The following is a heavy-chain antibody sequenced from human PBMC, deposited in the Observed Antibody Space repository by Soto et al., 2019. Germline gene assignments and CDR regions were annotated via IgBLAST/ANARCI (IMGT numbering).Heavy chain of an antibody. CDR2: IITIFGTA. CDR1: GGTFSSYA. Sequence: QVQLVQSGAEVKKPGSSVQVSCKASGGTFSSYAISWVRQAPGQGLEWMGGIITIFGTANYAKKLQGRVTITADQSTSTAYMELSSLRSEDTAVDYCARGPSSSWYLSHWFDPWGQGTLVTVSS. D-gene: IGHD6-13*01. V-gene: IGHV1-69*01. CDR3: ARGPSSSWYLSHWFDP. J-gene: IGHJ5*02.